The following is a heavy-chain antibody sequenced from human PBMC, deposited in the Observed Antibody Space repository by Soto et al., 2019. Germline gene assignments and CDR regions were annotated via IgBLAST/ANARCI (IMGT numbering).Heavy chain of an antibody. CDR2: IDPSDSYT. J-gene: IGHJ6*02. V-gene: IGHV5-10-1*01. D-gene: IGHD3-22*01. CDR3: ARRYYDSSGFYYYYGMDV. CDR1: GYSFTSYW. Sequence: PGESLKISCKGSGYSFTSYWISWVRQMPGKGLEWMGRIDPSDSYTNYSPSFQGHVTISADKSISTAYLQWSSLKASDTAMYYCARRYYDSSGFYYYYGMDVWGQGTTVTVSS.